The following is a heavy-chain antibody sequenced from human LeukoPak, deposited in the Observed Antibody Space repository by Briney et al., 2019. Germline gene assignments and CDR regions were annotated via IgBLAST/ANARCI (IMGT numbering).Heavy chain of an antibody. CDR1: GGSISNGDYY. CDR3: ARTDSSGYRADY. D-gene: IGHD3-22*01. V-gene: IGHV4-31*03. J-gene: IGHJ4*02. Sequence: SQTLSLTCTVSGGSISNGDYYWSWIRQYPGKGLEWIGYIYYSGSTYYNPSLKSRVTISVDTSKNQFSLKLNSVTAADTAVYYCARTDSSGYRADYWGQGILVTVSS. CDR2: IYYSGST.